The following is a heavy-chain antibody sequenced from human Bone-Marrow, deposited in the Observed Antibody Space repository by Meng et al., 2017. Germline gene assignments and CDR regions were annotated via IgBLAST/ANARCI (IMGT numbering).Heavy chain of an antibody. CDR2: INPKSGDT. CDR1: GYTFPDHW. J-gene: IGHJ4*02. CDR3: ARDEDISAAGKLFGDY. V-gene: IGHV1-2*06. Sequence: VQCVQYVAGGMRPGSSVKRLCKASGYTFPDHWLHWVRRAPGQGLEWMGRINPKSGDTHYAQRFQGRVTMTGDTSISTAYMELSGLRSDDTAMYYCARDEDISAAGKLFGDYWGQGTLVTVSS. D-gene: IGHD6-13*01.